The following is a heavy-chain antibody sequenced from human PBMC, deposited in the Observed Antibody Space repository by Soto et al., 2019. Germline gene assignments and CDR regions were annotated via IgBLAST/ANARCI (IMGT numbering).Heavy chain of an antibody. V-gene: IGHV3-11*01. CDR3: ARVLEYSGYNIDY. Sequence: AGGSLRLSCAASGFTFSDYYMSWIRQAPGKGLEWVSYISSSGSTIYYADSVKGRFTISRDNAKNSLYLQMNSLRAEDTAVYYCARVLEYSGYNIDYWGQGTLVTVSS. CDR2: ISSSGSTI. D-gene: IGHD5-12*01. CDR1: GFTFSDYY. J-gene: IGHJ4*02.